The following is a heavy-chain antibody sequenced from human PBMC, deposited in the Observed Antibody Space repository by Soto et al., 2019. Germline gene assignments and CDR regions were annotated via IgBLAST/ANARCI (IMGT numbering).Heavy chain of an antibody. CDR3: ARDTVDTAMVVDY. CDR2: ISAYNGNT. Sequence: ASVKVSCKASGYTFTSYGISWVRQAPGQGLEWMGWISAYNGNTNYAQKLQGRVNMTTDTSKSTAYKELRSLRTDDTAVYYCARDTVDTAMVVDYWGQGTLVTVSS. CDR1: GYTFTSYG. D-gene: IGHD5-18*01. J-gene: IGHJ4*02. V-gene: IGHV1-18*01.